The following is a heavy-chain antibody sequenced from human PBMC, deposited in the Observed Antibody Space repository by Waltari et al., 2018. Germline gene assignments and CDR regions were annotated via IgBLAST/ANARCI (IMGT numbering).Heavy chain of an antibody. J-gene: IGHJ4*02. Sequence: EVQLVESGGGLVQPGESLRLSCAASGFTFNTYWMTWVRQAPGKGLEWVAHIKQDGSEGGGVGSVKGRFTISRDNVKNSLYLQMDSLRAEDTAVYYCARDLGYYTFDYWGQGTLVTVSS. CDR2: IKQDGSEG. CDR3: ARDLGYYTFDY. V-gene: IGHV3-7*04. D-gene: IGHD1-26*01. CDR1: GFTFNTYW.